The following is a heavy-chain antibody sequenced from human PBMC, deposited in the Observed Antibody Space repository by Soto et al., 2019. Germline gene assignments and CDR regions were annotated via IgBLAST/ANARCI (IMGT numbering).Heavy chain of an antibody. J-gene: IGHJ4*02. CDR1: GYTFTSYA. CDR2: INAGNGNT. CDR3: ARSTDDYRDLKADY. D-gene: IGHD4-17*01. V-gene: IGHV1-3*01. Sequence: ASVKVSCKASGYTFTSYAMHWVRQAPGQRLEWMGWINAGNGNTKYSQKFQGRVTITRDTSASTAYMELSSLRSEDTAVYYCARSTDDYRDLKADYWGQGILVTVAS.